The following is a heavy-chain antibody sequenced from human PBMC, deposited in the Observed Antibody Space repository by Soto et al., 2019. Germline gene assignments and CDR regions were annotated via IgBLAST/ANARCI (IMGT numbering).Heavy chain of an antibody. D-gene: IGHD6-13*01. Sequence: GGSLRLSCAASGFTFSSYEMNWVRQAPGKGLEWVSYISSSGSTIYYADSVKGRFTISRDNAKNSLYLQMNSLRAEDTAVYYCASSAAGTGDAFDIWGQGTMVTVSS. J-gene: IGHJ3*02. CDR1: GFTFSSYE. CDR3: ASSAAGTGDAFDI. CDR2: ISSSGSTI. V-gene: IGHV3-48*03.